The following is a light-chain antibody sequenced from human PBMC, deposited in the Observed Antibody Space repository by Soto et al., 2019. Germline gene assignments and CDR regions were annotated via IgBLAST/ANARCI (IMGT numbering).Light chain of an antibody. J-gene: IGKJ4*01. CDR1: QSVSNY. V-gene: IGKV3-15*01. CDR2: DAS. Sequence: EIQLTQSPSSLSAPPGDRVTLTCRASQSVSNYLAWYQQKPGQAPRLLIYDASTLPTGVPARFSGGGSETEFTLTISSLQSEDSAFYYCQQYNNWPLTFGGGTKVEIK. CDR3: QQYNNWPLT.